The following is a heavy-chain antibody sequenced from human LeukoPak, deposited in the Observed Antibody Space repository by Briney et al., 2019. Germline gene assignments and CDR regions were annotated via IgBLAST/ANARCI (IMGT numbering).Heavy chain of an antibody. Sequence: GGSLTLSCAASGFTFSSYAMSWVRQSPGKGLDWGSLISGDGGSTSYADSVRGRFTISRDNSRNSLYLQMNSLRTEDTALYYCAKRYCSGGSCYHVDFWGQGTLVTVSS. CDR3: AKRYCSGGSCYHVDF. CDR1: GFTFSSYA. CDR2: ISGDGGST. V-gene: IGHV3-43*02. J-gene: IGHJ4*02. D-gene: IGHD2-15*01.